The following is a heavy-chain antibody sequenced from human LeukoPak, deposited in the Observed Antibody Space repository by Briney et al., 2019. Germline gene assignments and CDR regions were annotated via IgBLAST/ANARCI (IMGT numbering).Heavy chain of an antibody. Sequence: GGSLTLSCAASGFTASTNYMSCVRQAPGKGLEWDSVIYSGGSTYYADSVKGRFTISRDNSKNTLYLQMNSLRAEDTAVYYCARGYSSSWGYGMDVWGQGTTVTVSS. CDR1: GFTASTNY. D-gene: IGHD6-13*01. V-gene: IGHV3-53*01. J-gene: IGHJ6*02. CDR2: IYSGGST. CDR3: ARGYSSSWGYGMDV.